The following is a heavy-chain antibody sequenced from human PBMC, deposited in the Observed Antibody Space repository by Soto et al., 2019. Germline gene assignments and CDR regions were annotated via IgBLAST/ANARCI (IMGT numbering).Heavy chain of an antibody. CDR1: GYTFTSYA. CDR2: INAGNGNT. CDR3: ASSFPVPAAIGY. J-gene: IGHJ4*02. V-gene: IGHV1-3*01. Sequence: QVQLVQSGAEVKKPGASVKVSCKASGYTFTSYAMHWVRQAPGQRLEWMGWINAGNGNTKYSQKSQGRVTITRETSASKPYMELSSLRSEDPPVYYCASSFPVPAAIGYWGQGTLVTVSS. D-gene: IGHD2-2*02.